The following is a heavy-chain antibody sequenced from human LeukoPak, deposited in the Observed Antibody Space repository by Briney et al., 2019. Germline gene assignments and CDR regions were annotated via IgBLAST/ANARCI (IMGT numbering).Heavy chain of an antibody. D-gene: IGHD2-21*02. J-gene: IGHJ4*02. V-gene: IGHV4-4*07. CDR3: ARQGVATAIDY. CDR1: GGSISNYY. Sequence: SETLSLTCTVSGGSISNYYWSWIRQPAGKGLEWIGRISASGNTNYNPSLKSRVTMSVDTSMNLFALKLSSVTAAHTAVYYCARQGVATAIDYWGQGTLVTVSS. CDR2: ISASGNT.